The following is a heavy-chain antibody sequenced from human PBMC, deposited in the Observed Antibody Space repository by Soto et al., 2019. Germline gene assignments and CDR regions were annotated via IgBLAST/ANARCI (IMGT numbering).Heavy chain of an antibody. D-gene: IGHD6-13*01. CDR2: ISYDGSNK. CDR1: GFTFSSYG. Sequence: QVQLVESGGGVVQPGRSLRLSCAASGFTFSSYGMHWVRQAPGKGLEWVAVISYDGSNKYYADSVKGRFTISRDNSKNTRYLQMNSLRAEDTAVYYCAKVVAAAGTPRYYYYGMDVWGQGTTVTVSS. J-gene: IGHJ6*02. V-gene: IGHV3-30*18. CDR3: AKVVAAAGTPRYYYYGMDV.